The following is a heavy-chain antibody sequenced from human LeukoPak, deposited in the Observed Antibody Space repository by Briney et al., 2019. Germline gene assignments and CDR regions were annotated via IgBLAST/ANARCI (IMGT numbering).Heavy chain of an antibody. Sequence: PGGSLRLSRAASGFTFSNFWMSWVRQAPGRGLECVANIKQDGSEKNYVDSVKGRFTISRDNAENSLSLQMNSLRAEDTAIYFCARDGRYGAGTSDYWGQGALVTVSS. V-gene: IGHV3-7*01. CDR1: GFTFSNFW. CDR2: IKQDGSEK. D-gene: IGHD3-10*01. CDR3: ARDGRYGAGTSDY. J-gene: IGHJ4*02.